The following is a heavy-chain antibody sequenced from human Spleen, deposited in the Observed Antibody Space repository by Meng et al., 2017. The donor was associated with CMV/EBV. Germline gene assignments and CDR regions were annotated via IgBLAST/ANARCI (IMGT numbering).Heavy chain of an antibody. Sequence: GRSLRLSSLVSGFPFSGYWMHWVRQLPGKGLVWVSRINSDGSTTSDADSVKGRFTISRDNAKNTLFLQMNSLRAEDTAVYYCARSIEARYYYNGMDAWGQGTTVTVSS. J-gene: IGHJ6*02. CDR1: GFPFSGYW. V-gene: IGHV3-74*01. CDR3: ARSIEARYYYNGMDA. CDR2: INSDGSTT. D-gene: IGHD6-6*01.